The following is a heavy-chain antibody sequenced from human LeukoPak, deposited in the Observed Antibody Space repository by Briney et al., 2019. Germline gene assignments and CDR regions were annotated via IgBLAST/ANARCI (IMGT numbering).Heavy chain of an antibody. CDR3: ARGNLLTYYYGSGSYYKWRTYFDY. V-gene: IGHV4-39*07. D-gene: IGHD3-10*01. CDR2: IYYSGST. Sequence: PSETLSLTCTVSGGSISSSSYYWGWIRQPPGKGLEWIGSIYYSGSTYYNPSLKSRVTISVDTSKNQFSLKLSSVTAADTAVYYCARGNLLTYYYGSGSYYKWRTYFDYWGQGTLVTVSS. CDR1: GGSISSSSYY. J-gene: IGHJ4*02.